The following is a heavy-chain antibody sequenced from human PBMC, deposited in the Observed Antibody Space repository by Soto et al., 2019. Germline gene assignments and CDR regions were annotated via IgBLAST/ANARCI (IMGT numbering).Heavy chain of an antibody. CDR2: ISAYNGDT. CDR3: ARAGTSTVTTRYFQH. CDR1: GYTFTSYG. J-gene: IGHJ1*01. V-gene: IGHV1-18*01. D-gene: IGHD4-17*01. Sequence: ASVKVSCKASGYTFTSYGISWGRQAPGQGLEWMGWISAYNGDTNYAQKLQGRVTMTTDTSTSTAYMELRSLRSDDTAVYYCARAGTSTVTTRYFQHWGQGTLVTVS.